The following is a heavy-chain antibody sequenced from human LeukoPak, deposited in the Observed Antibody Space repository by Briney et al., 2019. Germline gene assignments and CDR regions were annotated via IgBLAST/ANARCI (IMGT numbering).Heavy chain of an antibody. Sequence: SVKVSCKASGGTLSSYAISWVRQAPGQGLEWMGRIIPIPGIANYAQKFQGRVTVTADKSTSTAYMELSSLRSEDTAVYYCAREGGPGTYYYDSSGYYNDYWGQGTLVTVSS. CDR2: IIPIPGIA. CDR3: AREGGPGTYYYDSSGYYNDY. D-gene: IGHD3-22*01. CDR1: GGTLSSYA. J-gene: IGHJ4*02. V-gene: IGHV1-69*04.